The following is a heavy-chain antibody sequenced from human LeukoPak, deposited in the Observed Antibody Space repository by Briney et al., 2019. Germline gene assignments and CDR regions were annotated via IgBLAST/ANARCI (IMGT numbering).Heavy chain of an antibody. V-gene: IGHV3-30*04. CDR2: ISYDGSNK. J-gene: IGHJ4*02. D-gene: IGHD3-16*01. CDR1: GFTFSSYA. Sequence: GGSLRLSCAASGFTFSSYAMHWVRQAPGKGLEWVAVISYDGSNKYYADSVKGRFTISRDNSKNSLYLQMNSLRTEDTALYYCAKVASLGGYFDYWGQGTLVTVSS. CDR3: AKVASLGGYFDY.